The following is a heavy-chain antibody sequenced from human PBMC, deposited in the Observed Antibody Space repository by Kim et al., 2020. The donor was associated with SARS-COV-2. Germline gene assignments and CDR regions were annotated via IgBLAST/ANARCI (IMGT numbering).Heavy chain of an antibody. V-gene: IGHV5-51*01. CDR3: ARRYCSGGTCSDAFDI. J-gene: IGHJ3*02. Sequence: SFQGQVTISADKSINTAYLQWSSLKASDTAMYYCARRYCSGGTCSDAFDIWGHGTMVTVSS. D-gene: IGHD2-15*01.